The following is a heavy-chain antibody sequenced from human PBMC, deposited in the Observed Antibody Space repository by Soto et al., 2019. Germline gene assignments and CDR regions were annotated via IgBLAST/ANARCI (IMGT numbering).Heavy chain of an antibody. CDR3: ARDAGLPVVGRGTSFAY. CDR1: GGTFSNYA. J-gene: IGHJ4*02. D-gene: IGHD6-19*01. Sequence: QVQLVQSGAEVKKPGSSVKVSCKASGGTFSNYAITCVLQAPVQGLECMGTIIPIFASPRYAQKFEGRVTITADDSTSTTYMDLSSLRSEATAVYYCARDAGLPVVGRGTSFAYWGQGTLVIVS. V-gene: IGHV1-69*15. CDR2: IIPIFASP.